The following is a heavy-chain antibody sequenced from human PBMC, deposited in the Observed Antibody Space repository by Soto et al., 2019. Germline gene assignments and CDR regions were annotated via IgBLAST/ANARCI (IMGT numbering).Heavy chain of an antibody. CDR3: AREGGNRYYYDGLDV. CDR1: GDSFSGKSAA. J-gene: IGHJ6*02. V-gene: IGHV6-1*01. Sequence: QTLSVTCAISGDSFSGKSAAWNWIRQSPSRGLEWLGRTYYRSKWYNDYAVSVKSRITINPDTSKNQFSLQLNSVTPEDTAVYYCAREGGNRYYYDGLDVWGQGTTVSVSS. CDR2: TYYRSKWYN. D-gene: IGHD1-26*01.